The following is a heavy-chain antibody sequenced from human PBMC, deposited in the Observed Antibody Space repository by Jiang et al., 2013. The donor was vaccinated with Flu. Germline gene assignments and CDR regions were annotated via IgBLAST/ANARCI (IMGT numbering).Heavy chain of an antibody. D-gene: IGHD2-15*01. J-gene: IGHJ6*03. Sequence: VQLVESGGGLVKPGGSLRLSCAASGFSFSDYYMTWVRQAPGKGLEWLSYISNSGHTVSYADSVRGRFTISRDNAKYSLFLHMSPLRVEDTAVYFCARDRCTGGSCQWAPDFYYNYMDVWGKGTTVTVSS. CDR2: ISNSGHTV. CDR1: GFSFSDYY. CDR3: ARDRCTGGSCQWAPDFYYNYMDV. V-gene: IGHV3-11*01.